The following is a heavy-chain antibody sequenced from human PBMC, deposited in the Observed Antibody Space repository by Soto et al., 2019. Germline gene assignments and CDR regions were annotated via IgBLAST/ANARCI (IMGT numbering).Heavy chain of an antibody. Sequence: GASVKLSWEARGDGFASCARWWVRQAPGQRLEWMGWINAGNGNTKYSQKFQGRVTITRDPSASTASMELSSLRSEDTAVYYCARPAVGIAVAGMGAFDIWGQGTMVTVSS. D-gene: IGHD6-19*01. V-gene: IGHV1-3*01. CDR1: GDGFASCA. CDR3: ARPAVGIAVAGMGAFDI. J-gene: IGHJ3*02. CDR2: INAGNGNT.